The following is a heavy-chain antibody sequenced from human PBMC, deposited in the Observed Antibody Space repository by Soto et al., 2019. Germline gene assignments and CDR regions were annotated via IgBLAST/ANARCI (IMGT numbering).Heavy chain of an antibody. Sequence: PGGSLRLSCEVSGFSLSGYGMHWVRQAPGKGLEWVAVIWYHGTTKNYADSVKGRFTISRDTSENTVYLQMDSLKVEDTAVYYCARDVDRTSHLNWFDPWGQGVMVTVSS. V-gene: IGHV3-33*01. CDR1: GFSLSGYG. CDR3: ARDVDRTSHLNWFDP. D-gene: IGHD5-12*01. CDR2: IWYHGTTK. J-gene: IGHJ5*02.